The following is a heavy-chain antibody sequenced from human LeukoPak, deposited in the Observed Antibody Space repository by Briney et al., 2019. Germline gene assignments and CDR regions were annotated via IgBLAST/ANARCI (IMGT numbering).Heavy chain of an antibody. CDR1: GFTFSSHA. J-gene: IGHJ4*02. V-gene: IGHV3-64*05. CDR3: VKSPIVATTFDY. Sequence: PGGSLRLSCSACGFTFSSHAMHWVRQAPGKGLEYVSAISSNGDITYYADSVKGRFTISRDNSKNTLYFQMSSLRAEDTAVYYCVKSPIVATTFDYWGQGTLVTVSS. CDR2: ISSNGDIT. D-gene: IGHD5-12*01.